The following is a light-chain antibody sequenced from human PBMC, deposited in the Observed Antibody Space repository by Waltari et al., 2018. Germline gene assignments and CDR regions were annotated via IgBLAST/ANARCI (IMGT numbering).Light chain of an antibody. Sequence: EIVLTQSPATQSLSPGERATLSCRASQSVSNYLAWYQQKPGQAPRLFISDATNRVTGIPARFSSSGSGTDFTLTISSLEPEDCAVYYCQQRSSWPPTFGQGTKLEIK. J-gene: IGKJ2*01. V-gene: IGKV3-11*01. CDR3: QQRSSWPPT. CDR2: DAT. CDR1: QSVSNY.